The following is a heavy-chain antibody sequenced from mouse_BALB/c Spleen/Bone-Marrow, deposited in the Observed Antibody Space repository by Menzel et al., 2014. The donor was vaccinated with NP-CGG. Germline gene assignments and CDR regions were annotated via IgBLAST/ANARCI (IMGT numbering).Heavy chain of an antibody. CDR3: SRGRRKAFDY. J-gene: IGHJ4*01. V-gene: IGHV1S81*02. Sequence: QVQLQQSGPELVKPGASVKLSCKASGYTFTSYYMYWVKQRPGQGLEWFGEINPSNGGTNFNEKFKNKATLTVDKSSSTASMQISSLTSEDSAVYYCSRGRRKAFDYWVHATTVTVSS. D-gene: IGHD2-12*01. CDR1: GYTFTSYY. CDR2: INPSNGGT.